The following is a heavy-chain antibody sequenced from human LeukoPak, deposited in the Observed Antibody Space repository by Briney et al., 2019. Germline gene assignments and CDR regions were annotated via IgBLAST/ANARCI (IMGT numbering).Heavy chain of an antibody. V-gene: IGHV3-30*04. CDR1: GFTLSSYS. Sequence: GGSLRLSCAASGFTLSSYSLHWVRQAPGEGLEWVAVMSYVETRKYYADSVKGRFFVSRDTSKNTVYLQLNNLRPDDTAVYCWARVVAPSRELLPDFDYWGQGTLVTVSS. D-gene: IGHD3-10*01. CDR3: ARVVAPSRELLPDFDY. CDR2: MSYVETRK. J-gene: IGHJ4*02.